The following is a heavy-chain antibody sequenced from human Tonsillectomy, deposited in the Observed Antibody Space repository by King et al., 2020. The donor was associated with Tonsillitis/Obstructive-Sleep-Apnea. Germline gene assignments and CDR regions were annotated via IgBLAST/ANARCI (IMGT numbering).Heavy chain of an antibody. CDR3: AKDPPLYYFDSSDYYPTRGVDY. D-gene: IGHD3-22*01. V-gene: IGHV3-23*04. CDR1: GFTFSSSA. CDR2: ISGSGGTK. J-gene: IGHJ4*02. Sequence: VQLVESGGALVQPGGSLRLSCAASGFTFSSSAMTWVRQAPGKGLEWVSTISGSGGTKYYADSVKGRFTISRDNSKNTLCLQMNSLGAEDTAVYYCAKDPPLYYFDSSDYYPTRGVDYWGQGTLVTVSS.